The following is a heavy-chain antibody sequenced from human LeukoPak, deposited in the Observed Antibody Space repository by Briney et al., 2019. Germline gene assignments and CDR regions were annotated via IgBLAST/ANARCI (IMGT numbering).Heavy chain of an antibody. CDR3: ARDELYNGYYSVKYHYNGMDV. V-gene: IGHV1-2*06. D-gene: IGHD3-3*01. CDR1: GYTFTDYY. J-gene: IGHJ6*02. Sequence: ASVTVSCKASGYTFTDYYVHWVRQAPGQGLEWMGRINAKSGDTNAAQRFQGRVTMTRVTSITTAYLELSRLRSDDTAVYYCARDELYNGYYSVKYHYNGMDVWGQGTTVTASS. CDR2: INAKSGDT.